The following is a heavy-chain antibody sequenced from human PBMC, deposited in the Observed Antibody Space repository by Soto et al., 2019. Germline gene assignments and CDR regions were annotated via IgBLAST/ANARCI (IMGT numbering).Heavy chain of an antibody. Sequence: EVQLLESGEGLVQPGGSLRLSCAASGFTFNYYGMSWVRQAPGKGLEWVSIVTGNGDITYYTDSVKGRFTISRDNSKNMVWLQMNSLRAEDTAVYYCATSHYGEMDWGQGVLVTVSS. CDR2: VTGNGDIT. CDR1: GFTFNYYG. V-gene: IGHV3-23*01. D-gene: IGHD4-17*01. J-gene: IGHJ4*02. CDR3: ATSHYGEMD.